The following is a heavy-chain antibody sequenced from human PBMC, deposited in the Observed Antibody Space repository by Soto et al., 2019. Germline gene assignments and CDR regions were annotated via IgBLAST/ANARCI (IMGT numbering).Heavy chain of an antibody. CDR3: ARDVGDYIWGSYRPTAFDY. D-gene: IGHD3-16*02. CDR2: INAGNGNT. Sequence: QVPLVQSGAEVKKPGASVKVSCKASGYTFTSYAMHWVRQAPGQRLEWMGWINAGNGNTKYSQKFQGRVTITRDTSASTAYMELSSLRSEDTAVYYCARDVGDYIWGSYRPTAFDYWGQGTLVTVSS. CDR1: GYTFTSYA. J-gene: IGHJ4*02. V-gene: IGHV1-3*01.